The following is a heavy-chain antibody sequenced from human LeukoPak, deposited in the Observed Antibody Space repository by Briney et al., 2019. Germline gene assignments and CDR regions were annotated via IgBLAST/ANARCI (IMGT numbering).Heavy chain of an antibody. Sequence: SSETLSLTCTVSGGSISSSSYYWGWIRQPPGKGLEWLGSIYHIGTTYYNPSLKSRVTISLNTSKSQFSLKLTSVTAADTAVYYCATTTVVTRDFDYWGQGTLVTVSS. D-gene: IGHD4-23*01. CDR2: IYHIGTT. V-gene: IGHV4-39*07. J-gene: IGHJ4*02. CDR3: ATTTVVTRDFDY. CDR1: GGSISSSSYY.